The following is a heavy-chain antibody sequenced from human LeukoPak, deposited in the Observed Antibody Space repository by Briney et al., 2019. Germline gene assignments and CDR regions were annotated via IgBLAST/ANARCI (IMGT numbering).Heavy chain of an antibody. CDR1: RNTFNGNY. Sequence: ASVKVSCKSSRNTFNGNYMHWVRQAPGQGLEWMGIINPSGGSTSYAQRFQGRVTMTRDASTTTVYMELSSLRSEDTAVYYCGRGGIAAAASGIDYWGQGTLVAVSS. D-gene: IGHD6-13*01. CDR3: GRGGIAAAASGIDY. CDR2: INPSGGST. J-gene: IGHJ4*02. V-gene: IGHV1-46*02.